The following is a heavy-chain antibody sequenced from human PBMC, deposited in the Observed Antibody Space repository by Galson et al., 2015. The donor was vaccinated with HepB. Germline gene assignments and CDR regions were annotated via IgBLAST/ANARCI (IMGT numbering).Heavy chain of an antibody. D-gene: IGHD3-22*01. CDR3: AREGGLDSSNTDAFDI. CDR1: GYTFTGYY. V-gene: IGHV1-2*04. J-gene: IGHJ3*02. CDR2: INPNSGGT. Sequence: SVKVSCKASGYTFTGYYMHWVRQAPGQGLEWMGWINPNSGGTNYAQKFQGWVTMTRDTSISTAYMELSRLRSDDTAVYYCAREGGLDSSNTDAFDIWGQGTMVTVSS.